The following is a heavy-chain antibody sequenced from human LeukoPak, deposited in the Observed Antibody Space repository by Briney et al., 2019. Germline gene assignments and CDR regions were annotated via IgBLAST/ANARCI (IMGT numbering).Heavy chain of an antibody. CDR1: GGSFSGYY. V-gene: IGHV4-34*01. CDR3: ARGRLDY. CDR2: INHSGST. D-gene: IGHD5-12*01. Sequence: NTSETLSLTCAVYGGSFSGYYWSWIRQPPGKGLEWIGEINHSGSTNYNPSLKSRVTISVDTSKNQFSLKLSSVTAADTAVYYCARGRLDYWGQGTLVTVSS. J-gene: IGHJ4*02.